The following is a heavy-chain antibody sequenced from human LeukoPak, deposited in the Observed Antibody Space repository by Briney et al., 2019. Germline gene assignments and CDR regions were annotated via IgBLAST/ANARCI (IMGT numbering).Heavy chain of an antibody. V-gene: IGHV1-69*05. Sequence: ASVKVSCKASGGTFSSYAISWVRQAPGQGLEWMGGIIPIFGTANYAQKFQGRVTITTDESTSTAYMELSSLRSEDTAVYYCARVGSVVVVPAAIEPTSRSGAFDIWGQGTMVTVSS. D-gene: IGHD2-2*01. CDR1: GGTFSSYA. J-gene: IGHJ3*02. CDR3: ARVGSVVVVPAAIEPTSRSGAFDI. CDR2: IIPIFGTA.